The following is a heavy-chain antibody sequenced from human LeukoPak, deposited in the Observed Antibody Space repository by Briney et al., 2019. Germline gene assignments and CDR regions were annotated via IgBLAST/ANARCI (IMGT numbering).Heavy chain of an antibody. CDR3: ARAYGGNYYYYYYGMDV. V-gene: IGHV4-59*01. Sequence: SETLSLTCTVSGGSISSYYWSWIRQPPGKGLEWIGYIYYSGSTNYNPSLKSRVTISVDTSKNQFSLKLSSVTAADTAVYYCARAYGGNYYYYYYGMDVWGQGTTVTVSS. CDR2: IYYSGST. J-gene: IGHJ6*02. CDR1: GGSISSYY. D-gene: IGHD4-23*01.